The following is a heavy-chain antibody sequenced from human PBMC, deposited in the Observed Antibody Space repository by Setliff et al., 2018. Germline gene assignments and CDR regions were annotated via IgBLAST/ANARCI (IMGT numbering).Heavy chain of an antibody. D-gene: IGHD3-22*01. V-gene: IGHV3-7*03. Sequence: GGSLRLSCAASGFTFSSYWMSWVRQAPGKGLERLANINEDGSHKWYVDSVKGRFTISRDNAKNSLYLQMNSLRAEDTALYYCAKALSPGQIGGYYYEMGSVYYCFLDVWGKGTTVTVSS. CDR2: INEDGSHK. J-gene: IGHJ6*03. CDR1: GFTFSSYW. CDR3: AKALSPGQIGGYYYEMGSVYYCFLDV.